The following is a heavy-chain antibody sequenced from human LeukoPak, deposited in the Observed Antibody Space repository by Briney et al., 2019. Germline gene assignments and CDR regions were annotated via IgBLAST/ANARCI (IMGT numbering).Heavy chain of an antibody. CDR1: GFTFSGSA. V-gene: IGHV3-73*01. CDR3: ARDRSTVNGHCTGDYCYAELG. J-gene: IGHJ4*02. Sequence: GGSLRLSCVVSGFTFSGSAVHWVRQASGKGLEWVGRIRSKANNYATAYAASVKGRFTISRDDSKNTAYLQMNSLSAEDTAVYYCARDRSTVNGHCTGDYCYAELGRGQGTLVTVAS. CDR2: IRSKANNYAT. D-gene: IGHD2-8*02.